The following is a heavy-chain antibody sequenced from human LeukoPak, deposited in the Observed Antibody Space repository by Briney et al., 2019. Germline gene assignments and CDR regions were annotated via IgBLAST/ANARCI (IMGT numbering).Heavy chain of an antibody. D-gene: IGHD1-14*01. J-gene: IGHJ4*02. CDR3: ARDGAWDRGDY. Sequence: GTSVKVSCKASGGTFSSYAISWVRQAPGQGLEWMGWINPNSGGTNYAQKFQGRVTMTRDTSISTAYMELSRLRSDDTAVYYCARDGAWDRGDYWGQGTLVTVSS. V-gene: IGHV1-2*02. CDR1: GGTFSSYA. CDR2: INPNSGGT.